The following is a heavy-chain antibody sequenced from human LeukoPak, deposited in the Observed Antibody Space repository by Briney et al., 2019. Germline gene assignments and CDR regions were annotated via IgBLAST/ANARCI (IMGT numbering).Heavy chain of an antibody. CDR2: ISTSHRNI. D-gene: IGHD4-17*01. CDR3: ARELGTVTTDY. CDR1: GFTFSSYS. V-gene: IGHV3-48*01. J-gene: IGHJ4*02. Sequence: VGALRLSCAASGFTFSSYSRNWGRQAPGKGLEWVSYISTSHRNIYYAALVKGRFTISKDNAKNSLYLQMNSLRAEDTAVYYCARELGTVTTDYWGQGTLVTVFS.